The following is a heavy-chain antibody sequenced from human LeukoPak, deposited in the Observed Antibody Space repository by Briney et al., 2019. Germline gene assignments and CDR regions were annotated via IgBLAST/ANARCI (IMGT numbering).Heavy chain of an antibody. D-gene: IGHD5-18*01. J-gene: IGHJ6*03. CDR3: ARRKAGYSYGLNYYYYMDV. CDR1: GGSISSGDYY. V-gene: IGHV4-30-4*08. Sequence: SETLSLTCTVSGGSISSGDYYWSWIRQPPGKGLEWIGYIYYSGSTYYNPSLKSRVTISLDTSKNQFSLKLSSVTAADTAVYYCARRKAGYSYGLNYYYYMDVWGKGTTVTVSS. CDR2: IYYSGST.